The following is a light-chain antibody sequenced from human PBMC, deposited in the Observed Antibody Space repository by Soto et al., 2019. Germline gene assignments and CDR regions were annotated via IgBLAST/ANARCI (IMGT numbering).Light chain of an antibody. CDR1: SSDVGGYNY. J-gene: IGLJ1*01. V-gene: IGLV2-11*01. CDR2: DVS. CDR3: CSYAGSYTLYV. Sequence: QSARTQPRSVSVSPGQSVTISCTGTSSDVGGYNYVSWYQQHPGKAPKLMIYDVSKRPSGVPDRFSGSKSGNTASLTISGLQAEDEADYYCCSYAGSYTLYVFGTGTKVTVL.